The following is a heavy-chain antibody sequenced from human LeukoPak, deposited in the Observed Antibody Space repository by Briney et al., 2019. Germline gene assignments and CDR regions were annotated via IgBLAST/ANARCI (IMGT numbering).Heavy chain of an antibody. D-gene: IGHD5-12*01. Sequence: SETLSLTCTVSGGSMNQYYWSWIRQPAGKGLEWIGRIYSTGTTYYKPSLKSRVTMSVDTSHNQFFLKLNSVTAADTAVYCAREARSGYEGFWSDPWGQGTVVTVSS. CDR3: AREARSGYEGFWSDP. V-gene: IGHV4-4*07. CDR1: GGSMNQYY. CDR2: IYSTGTT. J-gene: IGHJ5*02.